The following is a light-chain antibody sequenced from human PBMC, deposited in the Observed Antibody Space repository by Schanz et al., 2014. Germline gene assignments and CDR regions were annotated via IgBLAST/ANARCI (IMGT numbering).Light chain of an antibody. CDR2: EVN. V-gene: IGLV2-8*01. Sequence: QSALTQPPSASGSPGQSVTISCTGTGSDVGGYNYVSWYQQHPGKAPKLMIYEVNKRPSGVPDRFSGSKSGNTASLTVSGLQAEDEADYYCAAWDDSLDAYVFGSGTKLTVL. CDR1: GSDVGGYNY. J-gene: IGLJ1*01. CDR3: AAWDDSLDAYV.